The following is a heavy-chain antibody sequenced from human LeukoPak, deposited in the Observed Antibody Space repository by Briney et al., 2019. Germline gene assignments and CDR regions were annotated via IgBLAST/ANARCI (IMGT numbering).Heavy chain of an antibody. D-gene: IGHD3-10*01. Sequence: PGGSLRLSCAASGFTFSSYSMNWVRQAPGKGLEWVAVISYDGSNKYYADSVKGRLTISRDNSKNTLYLQMNSLRAEDTALYYCARVRTYYGSGIDYWGQGTLVTVSS. CDR2: ISYDGSNK. V-gene: IGHV3-30*03. CDR3: ARVRTYYGSGIDY. CDR1: GFTFSSYS. J-gene: IGHJ4*02.